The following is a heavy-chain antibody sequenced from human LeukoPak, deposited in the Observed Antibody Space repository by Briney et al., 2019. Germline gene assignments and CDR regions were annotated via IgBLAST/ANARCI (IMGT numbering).Heavy chain of an antibody. CDR2: IYYRGNT. J-gene: IGHJ4*02. V-gene: IGHV4-59*01. CDR1: GDSIRNYY. D-gene: IGHD6-6*01. Sequence: SSETLSLTCSVSGDSIRNYYWSWIRQPLGKGLKWIGYIYYRGNTNYNPSLKSRVIISIDTSKNQFSLKMSSVTAADTAVYFCARDSPPQYASSSAGFDYWGQGTRVTVSS. CDR3: ARDSPPQYASSSAGFDY.